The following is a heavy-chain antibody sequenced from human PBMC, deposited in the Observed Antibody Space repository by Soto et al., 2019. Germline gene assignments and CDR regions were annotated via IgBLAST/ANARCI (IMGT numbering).Heavy chain of an antibody. D-gene: IGHD3-22*01. CDR2: INSDGNST. CDR3: AKLGVTTPFDY. J-gene: IGHJ4*02. CDR1: GFTFSKNW. V-gene: IGHV3-74*01. Sequence: EAQLVESGGGLVQPGGSLRLSCVTSGFTFSKNWMHWVRQAPGKGLVWVSRINSDGNSTSYADSVKGRFTISRDNAKNTLYLQMNSLRAEDTALYYCAKLGVTTPFDYWGQGTLVTVSS.